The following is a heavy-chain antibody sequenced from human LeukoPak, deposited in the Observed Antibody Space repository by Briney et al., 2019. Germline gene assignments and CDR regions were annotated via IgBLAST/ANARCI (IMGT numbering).Heavy chain of an antibody. CDR1: GYTFTSYA. J-gene: IGHJ6*03. CDR3: ARRAAAAGKGHYYYYYMDV. V-gene: IGHV7-4-1*02. D-gene: IGHD6-13*01. CDR2: INANTGNP. Sequence: ASVKVSCKASGYTFTSYAMNWVRQAPGQGLEWRGWINANTGNPTYAQGFTGRFVFSLDTSVSTAYLQISSLKAEDTAVYYCARRAAAAGKGHYYYYYMDVWGKGTTVTVSS.